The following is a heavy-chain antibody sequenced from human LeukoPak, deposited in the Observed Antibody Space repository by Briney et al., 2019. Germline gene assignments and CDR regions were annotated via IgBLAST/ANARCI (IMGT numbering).Heavy chain of an antibody. V-gene: IGHV3-53*01. CDR1: GFTFSSNW. CDR3: ARGPVTRFEI. Sequence: PGGSLRLSCAASGFTFSSNWMHWVRQGPGKGLEWVSVIYSGGTTYYADSVKGRFTISRDNSNNTLYLQMNSLRAEDTAVYYCARGPVTRFEIWGQGTMVTVSS. CDR2: IYSGGTT. D-gene: IGHD4-17*01. J-gene: IGHJ3*02.